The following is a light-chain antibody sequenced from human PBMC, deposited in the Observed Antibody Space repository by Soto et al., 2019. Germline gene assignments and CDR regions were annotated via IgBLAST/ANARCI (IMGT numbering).Light chain of an antibody. V-gene: IGLV2-8*01. CDR1: SSDVGAYNY. J-gene: IGLJ3*02. CDR2: EVS. CDR3: SSYAGSNNWV. Sequence: QSVLTQPPSASGSPGQSVTISCTGTSSDVGAYNYVSRYQQHPGKAPKLMIYEVSKRPSGVPDRFSGSKSGNTASLTVSGLQAEDEADYYCSSYAGSNNWVFGGGTKLTVL.